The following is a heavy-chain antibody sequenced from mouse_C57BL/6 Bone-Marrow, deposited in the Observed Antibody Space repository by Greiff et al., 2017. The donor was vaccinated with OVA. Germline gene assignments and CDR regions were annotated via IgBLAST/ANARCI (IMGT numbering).Heavy chain of an antibody. CDR2: IRRKSSNYAT. V-gene: IGHV10-3*01. CDR1: GFTFNTYA. J-gene: IGHJ4*01. Sequence: EVKLVESGGGLVQPKGSLKLSCAASGFTFNTYAMHWVRQAPGKGLEWVARIRRKSSNYATYYADSVKDRFTISRDDSQSMLYLLKNSMMTEDAAVDYCVRTAQARYAMDYWGQGTSVTVSS. CDR3: VRTAQARYAMDY. D-gene: IGHD3-2*02.